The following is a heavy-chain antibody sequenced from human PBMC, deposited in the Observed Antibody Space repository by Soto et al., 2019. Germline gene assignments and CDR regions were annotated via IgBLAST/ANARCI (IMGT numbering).Heavy chain of an antibody. Sequence: PSETLSLTCTVSGGSISSYYWSWIRQPPGKGLEWIGYISYSGSTNYNSSLKSRVTISVDTSKNQFSLKLSSVTAADTAVYYCARDPGGRWEPQYYYYYYYGMDVWGQGTTVTVSS. D-gene: IGHD1-26*01. V-gene: IGHV4-59*01. CDR3: ARDPGGRWEPQYYYYYYYGMDV. CDR2: ISYSGST. CDR1: GGSISSYY. J-gene: IGHJ6*02.